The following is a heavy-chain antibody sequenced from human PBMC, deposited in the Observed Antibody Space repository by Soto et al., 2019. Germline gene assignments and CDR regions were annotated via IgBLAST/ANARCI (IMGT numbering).Heavy chain of an antibody. J-gene: IGHJ6*02. CDR2: ISSVGTTT. V-gene: IGHV3-11*01. CDR3: ARDQEGSGSHWLGYNYYAMDV. Sequence: RVPSGASDFTSIDYDRSWIRQDPGKGLEWVSHISSVGTTTYYADSVKGRFSISMDNAKNSLYLQMNSLRAEDTAVYYCARDQEGSGSHWLGYNYYAMDVWGQGTTVTVTS. CDR1: DFTSIDYD. D-gene: IGHD3-10*01.